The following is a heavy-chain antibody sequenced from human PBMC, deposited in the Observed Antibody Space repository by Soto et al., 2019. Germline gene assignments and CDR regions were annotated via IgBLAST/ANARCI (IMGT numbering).Heavy chain of an antibody. V-gene: IGHV1-18*01. Sequence: QVQLVQSGAEVKKPGASVQVSCKASGYTFTSYGISWVRQAPGQGLEWMGWISAYNGNTNYAQKLQGRVTMTTDTSTSTGYMELRSLRSDDTAVYYCAGYYYGSGSYTHGMDVWGQGTTVTVSS. D-gene: IGHD3-10*01. J-gene: IGHJ6*02. CDR1: GYTFTSYG. CDR3: AGYYYGSGSYTHGMDV. CDR2: ISAYNGNT.